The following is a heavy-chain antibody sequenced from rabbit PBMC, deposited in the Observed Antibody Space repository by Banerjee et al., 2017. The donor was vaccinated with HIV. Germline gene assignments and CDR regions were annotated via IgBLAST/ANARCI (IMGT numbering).Heavy chain of an antibody. CDR1: GIDFSSSYY. D-gene: IGHD8-1*01. CDR3: AREGGSSVYNGRYGMDL. Sequence: QSLEESGGDLVKPGASLTLTCKASGIDFSSSYYMCWVRQAPGKGLEWIACIYTGSSGSTYYASWAKGRFTISKTSSTTVTLQMTSLTAADTATYFCAREGGSSVYNGRYGMDLWGQGTL. CDR2: IYTGSSGST. J-gene: IGHJ6*01. V-gene: IGHV1S40*01.